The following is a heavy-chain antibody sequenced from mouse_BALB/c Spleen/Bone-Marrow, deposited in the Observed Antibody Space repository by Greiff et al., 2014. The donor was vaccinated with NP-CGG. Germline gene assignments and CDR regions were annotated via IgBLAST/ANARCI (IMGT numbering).Heavy chain of an antibody. CDR2: IWAGGST. D-gene: IGHD2-1*01. CDR3: ARDENYYGNYGTMDY. V-gene: IGHV2-9*02. CDR1: GFSFTSYG. Sequence: VKLQESGPGLVAPPQSLSITCTVSGFSFTSYGVHWVRQPPGKGLEWLGVIWAGGSTNYNSALVSRLSISKDSSKSQVFLKMNSLQTDDTAMYYCARDENYYGNYGTMDYWGQGTSVTVSS. J-gene: IGHJ4*01.